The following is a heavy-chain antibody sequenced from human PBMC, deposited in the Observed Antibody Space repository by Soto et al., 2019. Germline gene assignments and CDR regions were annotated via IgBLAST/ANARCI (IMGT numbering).Heavy chain of an antibody. CDR3: ARILSQWLDYFDY. D-gene: IGHD6-19*01. CDR2: INAGNGNT. V-gene: IGHV1-3*01. CDR1: GYTFTSYA. Sequence: ASVKVSCKASGYTFTSYAMHWVRQAPGQRLEWMGWINAGNGNTKYSQKFQGRVTITRDTSASTAYMELSSLRSEDTAVYYCARILSQWLDYFDYWGHGILVTVS. J-gene: IGHJ4*01.